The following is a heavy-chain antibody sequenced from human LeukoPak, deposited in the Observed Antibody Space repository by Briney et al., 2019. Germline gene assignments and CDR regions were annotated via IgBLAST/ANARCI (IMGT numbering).Heavy chain of an antibody. CDR1: GFTFSSYS. CDR3: ARLITGLDYYDSSGYSR. J-gene: IGHJ4*02. Sequence: GGSLRLSCAASGFTFSSYSMNWVRQAPGRGLEWVSYISSSSSTIYYADSVKGRFTISRDNAKSSLYLQMNSLRAEDTAVYYCARLITGLDYYDSSGYSRWGQGTLVTVSS. D-gene: IGHD3-22*01. CDR2: ISSSSSTI. V-gene: IGHV3-48*01.